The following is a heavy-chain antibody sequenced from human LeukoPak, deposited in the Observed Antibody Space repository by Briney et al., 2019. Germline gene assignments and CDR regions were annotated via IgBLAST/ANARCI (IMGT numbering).Heavy chain of an antibody. CDR2: ISSSGSTI. J-gene: IGHJ5*02. CDR3: ARLSGGALRNWFDP. Sequence: GGSLRLSCAASGFTFSDYYMSWIRQAPGKGLEWVSYISSSGSTIYYADSVKGRFTISRGNAKNSLYLQMNSLRAEDTAVYYCARLSGGALRNWFDPWGQGTLVTVSS. V-gene: IGHV3-11*01. D-gene: IGHD2/OR15-2a*01. CDR1: GFTFSDYY.